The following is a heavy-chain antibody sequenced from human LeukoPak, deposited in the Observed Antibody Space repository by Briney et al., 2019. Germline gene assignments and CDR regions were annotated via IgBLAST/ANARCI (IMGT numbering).Heavy chain of an antibody. CDR2: IYYSGST. V-gene: IGHV4-59*01. D-gene: IGHD6-19*01. Sequence: PSETLSLTCTVSGGSISSYYWSWIRQPPGKGLEWIGYIYYSGSTNYNPSLKSRVTISVDTSKNQFSLKLSSVTAADTAVYYCARGEAGSYSSGWYTLDYWGQGTLVTVSS. J-gene: IGHJ4*02. CDR3: ARGEAGSYSSGWYTLDY. CDR1: GGSISSYY.